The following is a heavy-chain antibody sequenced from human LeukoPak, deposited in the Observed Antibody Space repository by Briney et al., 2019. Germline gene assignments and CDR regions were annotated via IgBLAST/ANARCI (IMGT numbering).Heavy chain of an antibody. CDR2: MNPNSGNT. CDR3: ASRPFRYCSGGSCYYIQ. J-gene: IGHJ4*02. V-gene: IGHV1-8*03. D-gene: IGHD2-15*01. CDR1: GYTFTSYD. Sequence: ASVKVSCKASGYTFTSYDINWVRQATGQGLEWMGWMNPNSGNTGYAQKFQGRVTITRNTSISTAYMELSSLRSEDTAVYYCASRPFRYCSGGSCYYIQWGQGTLVTVSS.